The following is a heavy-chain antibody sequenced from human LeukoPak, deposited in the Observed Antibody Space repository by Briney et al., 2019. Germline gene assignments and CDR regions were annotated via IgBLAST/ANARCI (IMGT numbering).Heavy chain of an antibody. J-gene: IGHJ4*02. CDR1: GGSFSGYY. CDR2: IYHSGST. Sequence: PSETLSLTCAVYGGSFSGYYWSWIRQPPGKGLEWIGYIYHSGSTYYNPSLKSRVTISVDRSKNQFSLKLSSVTAADTAVYYCVRGSYYFDYWGQGTLVTVSS. CDR3: VRGSYYFDY. D-gene: IGHD1-26*01. V-gene: IGHV4-34*01.